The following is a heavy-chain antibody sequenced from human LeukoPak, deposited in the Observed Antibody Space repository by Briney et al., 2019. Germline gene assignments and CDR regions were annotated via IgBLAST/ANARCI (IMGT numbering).Heavy chain of an antibody. CDR3: ARGYGDYFDY. CDR1: GFTFSDYY. D-gene: IGHD4-17*01. CDR2: INNIGSST. J-gene: IGHJ4*02. Sequence: PGGSLRLSCAASGFTFSDYYMSWIRQAPGKGLEWLSYINNIGSSTHYADSVKGRFTISRDNAKNSLYLQMNSLRAEDTALYHCARGYGDYFDYWGQGTLVTVSS. V-gene: IGHV3-11*01.